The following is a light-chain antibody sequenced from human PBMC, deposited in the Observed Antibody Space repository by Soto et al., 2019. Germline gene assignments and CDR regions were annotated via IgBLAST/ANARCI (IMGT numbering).Light chain of an antibody. CDR3: QQYYNWPPIT. Sequence: EIVMTQSPATLSVSPGERATLSCRASQSVSSNLAWYQQKPGQAPRLVIYGASTRATGIPARLSGSGSGTEFTLTISSLQSEDFAVYYCQQYYNWPPITFGQGTRLEIK. V-gene: IGKV3-15*01. J-gene: IGKJ5*01. CDR2: GAS. CDR1: QSVSSN.